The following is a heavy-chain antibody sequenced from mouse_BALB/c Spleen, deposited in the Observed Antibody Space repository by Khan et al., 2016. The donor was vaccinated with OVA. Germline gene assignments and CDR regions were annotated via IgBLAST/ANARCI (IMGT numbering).Heavy chain of an antibody. Sequence: EVQLQESGGDLVEPGGSLKLSCAASGFTFSTYGMSWVRQTPDKRLEWVATISTGGHYTYYPDSVRGRFTISRDNAKNTLYLQMTSLKSEDTAIFYCARLAYYYDSDGFAYWGQGTLVTVSA. CDR2: ISTGGHYT. V-gene: IGHV5-6*01. CDR1: GFTFSTYG. J-gene: IGHJ3*01. D-gene: IGHD1-1*01. CDR3: ARLAYYYDSDGFAY.